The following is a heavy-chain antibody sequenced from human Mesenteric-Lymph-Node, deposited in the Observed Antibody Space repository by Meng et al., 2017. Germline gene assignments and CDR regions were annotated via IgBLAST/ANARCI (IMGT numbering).Heavy chain of an antibody. CDR1: GYTFTGYY. Sequence: ASVKVSCKASGYTFTGYYMHWVRQAPGQGLEWMGWINPNSGGTNYAQKFQGRVTMTRDTSISTAYMELSRLRSDDTAVYYCARDRVDDPGYYYYGLDVWGQGTTVTVSS. V-gene: IGHV1-2*02. D-gene: IGHD2-15*01. CDR2: INPNSGGT. J-gene: IGHJ6*02. CDR3: ARDRVDDPGYYYYGLDV.